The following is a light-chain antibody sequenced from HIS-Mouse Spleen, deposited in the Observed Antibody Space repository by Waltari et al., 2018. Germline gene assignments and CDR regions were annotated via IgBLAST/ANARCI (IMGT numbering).Light chain of an antibody. Sequence: SSALTQDPAVSVALGQTVRITCQGDSLRSYYANWYQQKPGQAPVLVIYGKNNRPSGIPDRFSGSSSGNTASLTITGAQAEDEADYYCNSRDSSGNHVVFGGGTKLTVL. CDR2: GKN. V-gene: IGLV3-19*01. CDR1: SLRSYY. J-gene: IGLJ2*01. CDR3: NSRDSSGNHVV.